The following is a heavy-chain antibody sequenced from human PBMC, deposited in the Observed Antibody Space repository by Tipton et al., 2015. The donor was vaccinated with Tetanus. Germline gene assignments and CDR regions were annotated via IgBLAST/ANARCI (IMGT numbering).Heavy chain of an antibody. CDR2: IYYSGST. Sequence: TLSLTCTVSGGSISSGGYYWSWIRQHPGKGLEWIGYIYYSGSTYYNPSLKSRVTISVGTSKNQFSLKLSSVAASDTAVYYCARDLSGFLFDAFDLWGQGIMVTVSS. D-gene: IGHD3-22*01. CDR1: GGSISSGGYY. CDR3: ARDLSGFLFDAFDL. J-gene: IGHJ3*01. V-gene: IGHV4-31*03.